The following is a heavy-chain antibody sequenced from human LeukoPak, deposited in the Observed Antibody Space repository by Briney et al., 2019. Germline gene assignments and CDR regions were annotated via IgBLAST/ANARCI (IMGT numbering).Heavy chain of an antibody. CDR3: ARIWGLKRITIFGVVDRHFDY. CDR2: ISSSGSTI. CDR1: GFTFSDYY. D-gene: IGHD3-3*01. Sequence: GGSLRLSCAASGFTFSDYYMSWIRQAPGKGLGWVSYISSSGSTIYYADSVKGRFTISRDNAKNSLYLQMNSLRAEDTAVYYCARIWGLKRITIFGVVDRHFDYWGQGTLVTVSS. J-gene: IGHJ4*02. V-gene: IGHV3-11*01.